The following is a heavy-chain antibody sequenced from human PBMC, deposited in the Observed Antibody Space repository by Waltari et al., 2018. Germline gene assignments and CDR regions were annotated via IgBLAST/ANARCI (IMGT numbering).Heavy chain of an antibody. CDR2: IYYSGST. CDR1: GGSISSHY. J-gene: IGHJ3*02. D-gene: IGHD3-10*01. V-gene: IGHV4-59*11. CDR3: AGERGITMVQGVIRDDAFDI. Sequence: QVQLQESGPGLVKPSETLSLTCTVSGGSISSHYWSWIRQPPGKGLEWIGYIYYSGSTNYNPSLKRRVTRSVDTSKNQFSLKLSSVTAADTAVYYCAGERGITMVQGVIRDDAFDIWGQGTMVTVSS.